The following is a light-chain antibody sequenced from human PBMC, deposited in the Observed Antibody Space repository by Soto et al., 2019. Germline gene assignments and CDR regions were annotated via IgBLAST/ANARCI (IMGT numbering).Light chain of an antibody. V-gene: IGLV2-14*01. Sequence: QSVLTQPASVSGSPGQSITISCTGTSSDVGGYNYVSWFQQHPGKAPKLMIYEVNNRPSGVSNRFSGSKSGNTASLTISGFQVEDEADYYCISYTTTSTWVFGGGTKLTVL. CDR2: EVN. CDR3: ISYTTTSTWV. CDR1: SSDVGGYNY. J-gene: IGLJ3*02.